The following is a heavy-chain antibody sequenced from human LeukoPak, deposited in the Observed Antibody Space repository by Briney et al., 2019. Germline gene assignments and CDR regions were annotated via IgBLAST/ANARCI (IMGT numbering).Heavy chain of an antibody. CDR3: ARAKDFDY. V-gene: IGHV4-59*01. J-gene: IGHJ4*02. CDR1: GGSISSYY. Sequence: SETLSLTCTVSGGSISSYYWSWIRQPPGKGLEWIGYIYYSGSTNYNPSLKSRVTISVDTSKNQFSLKLSSVTAADTAVSYCARAKDFDYWGQGTLVNVSS. CDR2: IYYSGST.